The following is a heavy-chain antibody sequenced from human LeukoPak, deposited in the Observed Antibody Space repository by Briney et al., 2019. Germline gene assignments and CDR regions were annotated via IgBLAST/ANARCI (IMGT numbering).Heavy chain of an antibody. V-gene: IGHV4-38-2*02. CDR1: GYSISSGYL. J-gene: IGHJ5*02. CDR3: ARGSKWIQLWLRWFDP. D-gene: IGHD5-18*01. CDR2: IDGSGGS. Sequence: PSETLSLTCTVSGYSISSGYLWGWIRQPPGKGLEWIGSIDGSGGSYYNPSLKSRVTISIDTSKNQFSLKLSSVTAADTAVYYCARGSKWIQLWLRWFDPWGQGTLVTVSS.